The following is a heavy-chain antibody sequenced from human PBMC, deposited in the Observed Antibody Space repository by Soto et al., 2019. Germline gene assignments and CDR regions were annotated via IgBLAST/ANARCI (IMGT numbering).Heavy chain of an antibody. J-gene: IGHJ6*02. Sequence: QVQLVQSGAEVKKPGASVKVSCKASGYTFTSYGISWVRQAPGQGLEWMGWISAYNGNTNYAQKLQGRVTMTTDTSTSTAYMELRSLRSDDTAVYYCARVLVTIFGAVIIYDYGMDVWGQGNTVTVSS. CDR3: ARVLVTIFGAVIIYDYGMDV. D-gene: IGHD3-3*01. CDR1: GYTFTSYG. V-gene: IGHV1-18*04. CDR2: ISAYNGNT.